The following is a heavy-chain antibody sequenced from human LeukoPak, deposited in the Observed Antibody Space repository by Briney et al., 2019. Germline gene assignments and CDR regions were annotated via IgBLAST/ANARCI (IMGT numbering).Heavy chain of an antibody. CDR2: IYTSGST. V-gene: IGHV4-4*07. J-gene: IGHJ4*02. Sequence: SETPSLTCTVSGGSISYYYWSWIRQPPGKGLEWIGRIYTSGSTTYNPSLKSRVTMSVETSKNQLSLKLSSVTAADTAIYFCARGHGGYCGGGSCYLDYWGQGTLVTVSS. D-gene: IGHD2-15*01. CDR1: GGSISYYY. CDR3: ARGHGGYCGGGSCYLDY.